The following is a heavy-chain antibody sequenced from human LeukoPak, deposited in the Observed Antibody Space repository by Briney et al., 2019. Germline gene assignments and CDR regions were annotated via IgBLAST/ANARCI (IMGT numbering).Heavy chain of an antibody. CDR1: GYTFTSYG. V-gene: IGHV1-18*01. J-gene: IGHJ4*02. Sequence: ASVTVSFTASGYTFTSYGISWVRQAPGQGLEWMGWISAYNGNTNYAQKLQGRVTMTTDTSTSTAYMELRSLRSDDTAVYYCARDQNTYYYDSSGYNPNYFDYWGQGTLVTVSS. CDR3: ARDQNTYYYDSSGYNPNYFDY. D-gene: IGHD3-22*01. CDR2: ISAYNGNT.